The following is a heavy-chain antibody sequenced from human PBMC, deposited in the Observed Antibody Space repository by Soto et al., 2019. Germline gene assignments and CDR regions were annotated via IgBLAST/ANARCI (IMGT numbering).Heavy chain of an antibody. CDR1: GFTFSSYG. CDR2: IWYDGSNK. J-gene: IGHJ6*02. V-gene: IGHV3-33*01. Sequence: LRLSCAASGFTFSSYGMHWVRQAPGKGLEWVAVIWYDGSNKYYADSVKGRFTISRDNSKNTLYLQMNSLRAEDTAVYYCARDSAVTTNYGMDVWGQGTTVTVSS. CDR3: ARDSAVTTNYGMDV. D-gene: IGHD4-4*01.